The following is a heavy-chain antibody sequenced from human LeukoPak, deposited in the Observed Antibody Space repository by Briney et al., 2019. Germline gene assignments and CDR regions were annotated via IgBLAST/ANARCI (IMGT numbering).Heavy chain of an antibody. CDR2: IRNDGSDK. J-gene: IGHJ4*02. D-gene: IGHD6-19*01. CDR3: AKGYSSGWYYFDY. V-gene: IGHV3-30*02. Sequence: GGSLRLSCAASGFTFSNYGIHWVRQAPGKGLEWVAFIRNDGSDKYYADSLKGRFTISRDNSKNTLYLQMNGLRAEDTAVYYCAKGYSSGWYYFDYWGQGTLVTVSS. CDR1: GFTFSNYG.